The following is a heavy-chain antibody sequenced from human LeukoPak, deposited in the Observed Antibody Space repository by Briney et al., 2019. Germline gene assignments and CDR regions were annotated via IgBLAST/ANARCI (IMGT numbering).Heavy chain of an antibody. Sequence: ASVKVSCKASGYKFTSFGINWVRQAPGQGHEWMGWISAYNGNTNFAQKFQGRVTMTTDTSTTTAHMELRSLTSDDTAVYYCARGIMIRGVIDFEIWGQGTPVIVSS. D-gene: IGHD3-10*01. CDR2: ISAYNGNT. CDR1: GYKFTSFG. J-gene: IGHJ4*02. CDR3: ARGIMIRGVIDFEI. V-gene: IGHV1-18*01.